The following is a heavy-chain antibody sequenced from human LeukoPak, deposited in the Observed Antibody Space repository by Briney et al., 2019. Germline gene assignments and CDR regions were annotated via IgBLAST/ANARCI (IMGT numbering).Heavy chain of an antibody. D-gene: IGHD3-22*01. CDR3: ARDPWGNYYDSSGYYRYYYMDV. J-gene: IGHJ6*03. CDR1: GYTFTDYY. V-gene: IGHV1-2*02. CDR2: INPNSGGT. Sequence: ASVRVSCKASGYTFTDYYMHWVRQAPGQGLEWMGWINPNSGGTNYAQKFQGRVTMTRDTSISTAYMELSRLRSDDTAVYYCARDPWGNYYDSSGYYRYYYMDVWGKGTTVTVSS.